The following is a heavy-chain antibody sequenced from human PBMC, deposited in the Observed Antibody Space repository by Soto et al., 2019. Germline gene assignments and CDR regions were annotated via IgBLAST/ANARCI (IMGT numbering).Heavy chain of an antibody. D-gene: IGHD3-22*01. CDR1: GFTFSSYA. J-gene: IGHJ4*02. CDR3: AKDQEAVTMIVVVITFDY. V-gene: IGHV3-23*01. CDR2: ISGSGGST. Sequence: EVQLLESGGGLVQPGGSLRLSCAASGFTFSSYAMSWVRQAPGKGLEWVSAISGSGGSTYYADSVKGRFTISRDNSKNTLYLQMNSLRAEDTAVYYCAKDQEAVTMIVVVITFDYWGQGTLVTVSS.